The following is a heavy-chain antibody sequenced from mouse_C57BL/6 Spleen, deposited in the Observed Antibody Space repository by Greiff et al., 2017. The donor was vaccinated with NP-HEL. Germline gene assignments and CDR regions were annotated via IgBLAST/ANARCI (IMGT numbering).Heavy chain of an antibody. CDR3: ARYGGSSSSYAAMDY. V-gene: IGHV1-50*01. D-gene: IGHD1-1*01. CDR1: GYTFTSYW. CDR2: IDPSDSYT. J-gene: IGHJ4*01. Sequence: VQLQQPGAELVKPGASVKLSCKASGYTFTSYWMQWVKQRPGQGLEWIGEIDPSDSYTNYNQKFKGKATLTVDTSSSTAYMQLSSLTSEDSAVYSCARYGGSSSSYAAMDYWGQGTSVTVSS.